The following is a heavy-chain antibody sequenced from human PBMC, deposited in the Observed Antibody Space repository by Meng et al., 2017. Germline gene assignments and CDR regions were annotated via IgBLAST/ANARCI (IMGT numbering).Heavy chain of an antibody. CDR1: VGSLRDYS. CDR2: INHSGST. CDR3: ARGRGSWGY. J-gene: IGHJ4*02. D-gene: IGHD3-16*01. Sequence: GGVLSHPPSLRPSPSAFGVGSLRDYSWSCIQQPAGKGLGWIGEINHSGSTNYNPSLKSRVTISVDTSKNQFSLKLSSVTAADTAVYYCARGRGSWGYWGQGTLVTVSS. V-gene: IGHV4-34*01.